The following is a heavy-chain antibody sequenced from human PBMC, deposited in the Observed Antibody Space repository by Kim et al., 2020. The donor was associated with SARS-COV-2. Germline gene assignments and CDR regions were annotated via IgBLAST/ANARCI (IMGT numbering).Heavy chain of an antibody. CDR2: IYYSGST. CDR3: ARHEIEEERSGWVPDSWYFDL. D-gene: IGHD6-19*01. J-gene: IGHJ2*01. Sequence: SETLSLTCTVSGGSISSYYWSWIRQPPGKGLEWIGYIYYSGSTNYNPSLKSRVTISVDTSKNQFSLKLSSVTAADTAVYYCARHEIEEERSGWVPDSWYFDLWGRGTPVTVSS. V-gene: IGHV4-59*08. CDR1: GGSISSYY.